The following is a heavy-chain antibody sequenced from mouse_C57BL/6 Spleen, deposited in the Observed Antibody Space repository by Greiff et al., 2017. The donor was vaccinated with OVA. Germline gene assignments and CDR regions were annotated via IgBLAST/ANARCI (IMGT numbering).Heavy chain of an antibody. CDR1: GYTFTSYW. CDR3: ARSDYEAYYYAMDY. Sequence: VQLQQPGAELVKPGASVKLSCKASGYTFTSYWMHWVKQRPGQGLEWIGMIHPNSGSTNYNEKFKSKATLTVDKSSSTAYMQLSSLTSEDSAVYYCARSDYEAYYYAMDYWGQGTSVTVSS. D-gene: IGHD2-4*01. J-gene: IGHJ4*01. V-gene: IGHV1-64*01. CDR2: IHPNSGST.